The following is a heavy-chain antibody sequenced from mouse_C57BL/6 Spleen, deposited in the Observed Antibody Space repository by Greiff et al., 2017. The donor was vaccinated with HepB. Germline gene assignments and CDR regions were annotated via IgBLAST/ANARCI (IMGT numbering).Heavy chain of an antibody. Sequence: QVQLQQSGAELARPGASVKMSCKASGYTFTSYTMHWVKQRPGQGLEWIGYINPSSGYTKYNQKFKDKATLTADKSSSTAYMQLSSLTSEDSAVYYCAFIYYCGSSYEDYAMDYWGQGTSVTVSS. J-gene: IGHJ4*01. CDR2: INPSSGYT. CDR1: GYTFTSYT. CDR3: AFIYYCGSSYEDYAMDY. V-gene: IGHV1-4*01. D-gene: IGHD1-1*01.